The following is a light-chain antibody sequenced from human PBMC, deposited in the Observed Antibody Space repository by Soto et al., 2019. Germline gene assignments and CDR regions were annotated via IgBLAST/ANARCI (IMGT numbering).Light chain of an antibody. Sequence: TVMTQSPATLSMSPGDRAALSCRASLNVATNMAWYQQKPGQAPRLLIYGASIRATGVPARFTGXXXXTXXXLTINNLQSEDFAVYYCHQYNTGLRTFGRGTRVEV. CDR3: HQYNTGLRT. J-gene: IGKJ1*01. CDR2: GAS. CDR1: LNVATN. V-gene: IGKV3-15*01.